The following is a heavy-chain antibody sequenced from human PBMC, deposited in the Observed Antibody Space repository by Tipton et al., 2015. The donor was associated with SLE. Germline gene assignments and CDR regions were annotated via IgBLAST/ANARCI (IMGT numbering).Heavy chain of an antibody. J-gene: IGHJ3*02. D-gene: IGHD3-3*01. CDR1: GYTFTSYG. Sequence: QLVQSGPEVKKPGATVKVSCKASGYTFTSYGISWVRQAPGQGLEWMGWISAYNGNTDYAQKLQGRVTMTTDTSTSTAYMELRSLRSDDTAVYYCAVASGYQYHDAFDIWGQGTMVTVSS. CDR3: AVASGYQYHDAFDI. CDR2: ISAYNGNT. V-gene: IGHV1-18*01.